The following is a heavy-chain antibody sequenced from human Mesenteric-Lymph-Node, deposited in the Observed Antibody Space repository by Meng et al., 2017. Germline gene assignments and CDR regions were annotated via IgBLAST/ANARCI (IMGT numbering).Heavy chain of an antibody. CDR3: ASQCGSCYSKSYYYYGMDV. CDR1: GGTFSSYA. CDR2: INTNTGNP. J-gene: IGHJ6*02. D-gene: IGHD2-15*01. V-gene: IGHV7-4-1*02. Sequence: ASVKVSCKASGGTFSSYAMNWVRQAPGQGLEWMGWINTNTGNPTYAKGFTGRFVFSLDTSVSTAYLQISSLKAEDTAVYYCASQCGSCYSKSYYYYGMDVWGQGTTVTVSS.